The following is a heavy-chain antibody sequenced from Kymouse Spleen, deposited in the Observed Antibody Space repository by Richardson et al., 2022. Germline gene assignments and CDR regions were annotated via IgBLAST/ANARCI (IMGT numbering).Heavy chain of an antibody. D-gene: IGHD3-3*01. CDR1: GFTFSSYG. CDR2: ISYDGSNK. CDR3: AKECFWSGYPHYGMDV. Sequence: QVQLVESGGGVVQPGRSLRLSCAASGFTFSSYGMHWVRQAPGKGLEWVAVISYDGSNKYYADSVKGRFTISRDNSKNTLYLQMNSLRAEDTAVYYCAKECFWSGYPHYGMDVWGQGTTVTVSS. V-gene: IGHV3-30*18. J-gene: IGHJ6*02.